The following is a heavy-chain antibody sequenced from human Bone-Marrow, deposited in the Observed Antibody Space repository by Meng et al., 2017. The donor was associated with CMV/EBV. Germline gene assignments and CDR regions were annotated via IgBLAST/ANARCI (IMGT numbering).Heavy chain of an antibody. CDR3: ARGEVVSRAFDI. CDR2: INPSGGST. V-gene: IGHV1-46*01. J-gene: IGHJ3*02. D-gene: IGHD3-22*01. CDR1: GYTFTSYY. Sequence: ASVKVSCKASGYTFTSYYMHWVRQAPGQGLEWMGIINPSGGSTSYAQKFQGRVTITADKSTSTAYMELSSLRSEDTAVYYCARGEVVSRAFDIWGQGTMVTVSS.